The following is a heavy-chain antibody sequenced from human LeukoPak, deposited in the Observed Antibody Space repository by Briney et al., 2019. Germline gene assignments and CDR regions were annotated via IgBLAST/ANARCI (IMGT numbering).Heavy chain of an antibody. V-gene: IGHV1-8*01. CDR2: MNPNSGNT. J-gene: IGHJ6*03. CDR1: GYTFTSYD. D-gene: IGHD6-19*01. CDR3: ARGLAGAVAGTSRNYYYYYYMDV. Sequence: ASVRVCCKASGYTFTSYDINWVREATGQGREWMGWMNPNSGNTGSAQKFQGRVTMNRNISISKAYMELSSLRAEDTAVYYCARGLAGAVAGTSRNYYYYYYMDVWGKGTTVTVSS.